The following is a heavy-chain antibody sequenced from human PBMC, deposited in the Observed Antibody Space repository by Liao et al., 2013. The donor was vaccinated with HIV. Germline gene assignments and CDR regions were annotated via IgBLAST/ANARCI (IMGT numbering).Heavy chain of an antibody. CDR2: LYQWEH. CDR3: ASTGLGLNWFDP. V-gene: IGHV4-61*02. J-gene: IGHJ5*02. Sequence: QVQLQESGPGLVKPSQTLSLTCTVSGGSISSGSYYWSWIRQPAGKGLGVDWAYLYQWEHQLQPLLKSRVTISVDTSKNQFSLKLSSVTAADTAVYYCASTGLGLNWFDPWGQGTLVTVSS. D-gene: IGHD3/OR15-3a*01. CDR1: GGSISSGSYY.